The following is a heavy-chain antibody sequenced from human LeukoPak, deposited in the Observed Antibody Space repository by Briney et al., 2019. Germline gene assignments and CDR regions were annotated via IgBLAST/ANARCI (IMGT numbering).Heavy chain of an antibody. V-gene: IGHV3-66*01. CDR3: ARGTTVVTQGYFQP. CDR1: GFTVRSNY. J-gene: IGHJ1*01. CDR2: IYSGGRT. Sequence: GGSLRLSCAASGFTVRSNYMSWVRQAPGKGLEWVSVIYSGGRTFYADSVKGRFTISRDNSKNTLYLQMNSLRAEDTAVYYCARGTTVVTQGYFQPWGQGTLVTVSS. D-gene: IGHD4-23*01.